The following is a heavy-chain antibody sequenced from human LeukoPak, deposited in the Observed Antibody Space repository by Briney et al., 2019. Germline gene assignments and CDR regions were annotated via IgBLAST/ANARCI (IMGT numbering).Heavy chain of an antibody. V-gene: IGHV1-18*01. J-gene: IGHJ5*01. CDR3: AREPILIAAGLDS. Sequence: GKVYCKASAYDFSSYNINWVRPAPGQGLGWMGWIRTYTGDTNYTQQFQGRVTMTTDTSTSTAYMERRSVRADDAAVCHCAREPILIAAGLDSWGQGTLVTVSS. D-gene: IGHD6-6*01. CDR2: IRTYTGDT. CDR1: AYDFSSYN.